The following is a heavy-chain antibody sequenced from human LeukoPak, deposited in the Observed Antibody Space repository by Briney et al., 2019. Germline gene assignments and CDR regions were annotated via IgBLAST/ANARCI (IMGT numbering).Heavy chain of an antibody. J-gene: IGHJ5*02. CDR3: ARDLGCSSSSCYPVRSNWFDP. CDR2: ISNSGDNT. Sequence: GGSLRLSCAASGFTFSVYAMSWVRQAPGKGLEWISEISNSGDNTYYAESVKGRFTISRDNSKNTVYLQMNSLRAGDTAVYYCARDLGCSSSSCYPVRSNWFDPWGQGTLVTVSS. V-gene: IGHV3-23*01. D-gene: IGHD2-2*01. CDR1: GFTFSVYA.